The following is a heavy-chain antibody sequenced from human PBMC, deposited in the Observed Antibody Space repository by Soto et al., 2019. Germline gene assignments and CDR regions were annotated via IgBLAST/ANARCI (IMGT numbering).Heavy chain of an antibody. CDR1: GYTFTSYG. Sequence: ASVKVSCKASGYTFTSYGISWVRQAPGQGLEWMGWISAYNGNTNYAQKLQGRVTMTTDTSTSTAYMELRSLRSDDTAVYYCARARGGYDADFHYYYYMDVWGKGTTVTVSS. CDR2: ISAYNGNT. D-gene: IGHD5-12*01. V-gene: IGHV1-18*01. J-gene: IGHJ6*03. CDR3: ARARGGYDADFHYYYYMDV.